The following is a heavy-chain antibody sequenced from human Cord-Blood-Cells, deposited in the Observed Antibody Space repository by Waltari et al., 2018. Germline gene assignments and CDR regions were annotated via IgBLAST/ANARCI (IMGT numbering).Heavy chain of an antibody. J-gene: IGHJ4*02. CDR2: IYYSGST. Sequence: QVQLQESGPGLVKPSETLSLTCTVSGGSISSYYWSWIRQPPGKGLEWIGYIYYSGSTNYNPSLKSGVNLSVETCKNQFLLKVRSVNGADTALYLRARGMYFVDSKGLFYYGGPGTPVSVST. CDR3: ARGMYFVDSKGLFYY. CDR1: GGSISSYY. V-gene: IGHV4-59*01. D-gene: IGHD3-22*01.